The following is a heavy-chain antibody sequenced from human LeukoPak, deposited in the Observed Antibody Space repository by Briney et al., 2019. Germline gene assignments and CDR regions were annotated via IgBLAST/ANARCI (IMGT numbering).Heavy chain of an antibody. V-gene: IGHV3-48*01. CDR3: ARDRLTSGSYFFDY. CDR2: ISGRSSTI. D-gene: IGHD1-26*01. J-gene: IGHJ4*02. CDR1: GFILNNHA. Sequence: GGSMRLSCAASGFILNNHAMSWVRQAPGKGLEWISYISGRSSTIYYADSVRGRFTISRDNAKNSMYLQMNSLRAEDTAVYYCARDRLTSGSYFFDYWGQGTLVTVSS.